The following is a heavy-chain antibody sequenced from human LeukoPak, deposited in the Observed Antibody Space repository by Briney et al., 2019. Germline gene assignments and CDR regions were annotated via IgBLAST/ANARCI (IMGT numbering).Heavy chain of an antibody. V-gene: IGHV3-9*01. CDR2: ISWNSGSI. CDR3: AKGAGRLRLAQRYRAFDI. D-gene: IGHD3-16*02. Sequence: GGSLRLSCAASGFTFDDYAMHWVRQAPGKGLEWVSGISWNSGSIGYADSVKGRFTISRDNAKNSLYLQMNSLRAEDTALYYCAKGAGRLRLAQRYRAFDIWGQGTMVTVSS. CDR1: GFTFDDYA. J-gene: IGHJ3*02.